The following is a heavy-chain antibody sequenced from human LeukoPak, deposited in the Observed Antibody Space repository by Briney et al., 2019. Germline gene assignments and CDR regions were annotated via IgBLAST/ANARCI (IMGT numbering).Heavy chain of an antibody. Sequence: GGSLRLSCAASGFTFSSYAMSWVRQAPGKGLEWVSAISGSGGSTYYADSVKGRFTISRDNSKNTLYLQVNSLRAEDTAVYYCAKDATWIQLWLHAFDIWGQGTMVTVSS. CDR2: ISGSGGST. CDR1: GFTFSSYA. CDR3: AKDATWIQLWLHAFDI. D-gene: IGHD5-18*01. V-gene: IGHV3-23*01. J-gene: IGHJ3*02.